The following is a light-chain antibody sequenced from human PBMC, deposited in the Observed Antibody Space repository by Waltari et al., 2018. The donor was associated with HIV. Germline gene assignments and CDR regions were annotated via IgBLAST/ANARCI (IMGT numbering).Light chain of an antibody. V-gene: IGKV1-39*01. Sequence: DIQITQFPYSLSTSVGDRVVITCRTSQPIGTYLNWYQQIPGRGPKLLIYAATTLQSGVPSRFSASGSGTSFTLTISRLQPEDFATYYCQQTYSPPQYTFGQGTKLEI. CDR3: QQTYSPPQYT. J-gene: IGKJ2*01. CDR2: AAT. CDR1: QPIGTY.